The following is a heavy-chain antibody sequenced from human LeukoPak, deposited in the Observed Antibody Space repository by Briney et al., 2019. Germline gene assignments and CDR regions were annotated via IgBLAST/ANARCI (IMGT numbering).Heavy chain of an antibody. V-gene: IGHV3-30*02. D-gene: IGHD2-2*01. CDR2: IRYDGSNK. J-gene: IGHJ5*02. CDR1: GFTFSSYG. CDR3: AKVYCSSTSCYGNNWFDP. Sequence: GGSLRLSCAASGFTFSSYGMHWVRQAPGKGLEWVAFIRYDGSNKYYADSVKGRFTISRDNSKNTLYLQMNSLRAEDTAVYYCAKVYCSSTSCYGNNWFDPWGQGTLVTVSS.